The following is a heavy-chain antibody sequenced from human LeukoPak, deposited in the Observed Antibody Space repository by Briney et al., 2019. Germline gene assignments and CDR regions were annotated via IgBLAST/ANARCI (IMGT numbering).Heavy chain of an antibody. V-gene: IGHV3-74*01. J-gene: IGHJ4*02. CDR1: GFTFSRYW. D-gene: IGHD4-17*01. CDR3: ASALTTVTPHFHC. Sequence: GGSLRLSCAASGFTFSRYWMHWVRQAPGKGLVWVSRINSDGRSTNYADSVKGRFTISRDNAKNTLYLQMNSLRVEDTGVYYCASALTTVTPHFHCWGQGTLVTVSS. CDR2: INSDGRST.